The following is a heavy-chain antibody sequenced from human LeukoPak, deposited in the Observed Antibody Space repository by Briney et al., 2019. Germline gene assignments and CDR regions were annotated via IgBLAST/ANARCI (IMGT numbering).Heavy chain of an antibody. D-gene: IGHD2-2*01. CDR1: ALIFSSYA. J-gene: IGHJ4*01. Sequence: RGRCLRLSCAASALIFSSYAMNWVRQAPGRVLEWVSSISVVGEATFYADSVAGRFTISRDNSKNTLYRQMNSLRAGDTAVYYCAKRRYCSSYSCHDFDYWGHGTLVTVSS. CDR3: AKRRYCSSYSCHDFDY. V-gene: IGHV3-23*01. CDR2: ISVVGEAT.